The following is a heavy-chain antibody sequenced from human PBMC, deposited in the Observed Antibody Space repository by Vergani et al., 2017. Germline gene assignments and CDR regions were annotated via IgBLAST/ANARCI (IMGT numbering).Heavy chain of an antibody. CDR2: IYYSGST. CDR3: ARSITMVRGVIFDY. J-gene: IGHJ4*02. Sequence: QLQLQESGPGLVKPSETLSLTCTVSGGSISSSSYYWGWIRQPPGKGLEWIGSIYYSGSTYYNPSLKSRVTISVDTSKNQFSLKLSAVTAADTAVYYCARSITMVRGVIFDYWGQGTLVTVSA. V-gene: IGHV4-39*01. D-gene: IGHD3-10*01. CDR1: GGSISSSSYY.